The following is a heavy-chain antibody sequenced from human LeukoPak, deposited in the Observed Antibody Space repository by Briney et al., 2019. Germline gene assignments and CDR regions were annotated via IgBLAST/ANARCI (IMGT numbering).Heavy chain of an antibody. D-gene: IGHD3-16*02. V-gene: IGHV3-30*18. CDR1: GFTFSSYG. Sequence: GGSLRLSCAASGFTFSSYGMHWVRQAPGKGLEWVAVISYDGSNKHYADSVKGRFTISRDNSKNTLYLQMNSLRAEDTAVYYCAKEHYDYVWGSYRPFDYWGQGTLVTVSS. J-gene: IGHJ4*02. CDR2: ISYDGSNK. CDR3: AKEHYDYVWGSYRPFDY.